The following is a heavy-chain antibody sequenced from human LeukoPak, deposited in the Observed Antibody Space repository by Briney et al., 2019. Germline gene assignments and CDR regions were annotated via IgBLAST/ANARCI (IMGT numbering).Heavy chain of an antibody. CDR1: GYTFTSYA. Sequence: GASVKVSCKASGYTFTSYAMHWVRQAPGQRLEWMGWINAGNGNTKYSQKFQGRVTITRDTSASTVYMELSSLRSEDTAVYYCAREDIAVAADYWGQRTLVTVSS. V-gene: IGHV1-3*01. J-gene: IGHJ4*02. D-gene: IGHD6-19*01. CDR3: AREDIAVAADY. CDR2: INAGNGNT.